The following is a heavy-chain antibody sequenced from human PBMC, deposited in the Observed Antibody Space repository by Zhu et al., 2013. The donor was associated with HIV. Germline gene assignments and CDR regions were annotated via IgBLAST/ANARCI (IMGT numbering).Heavy chain of an antibody. CDR3: ARSLATVTQFYYYYGMDV. CDR1: GGSFSGYY. J-gene: IGHJ6*02. D-gene: IGHD4-17*01. Sequence: QVQLQQWGAGLLKPSETLSLTCAVYGGSFSGYYWSWIRQPPGKGLEWIGEINHSGSTNYNPSLKSRVTISVDTSKNQFSLKLSSVTAADTAVYYCARSLATVTQFYYYYGMDVWGQGTTVTVSS. V-gene: IGHV4-34*01. CDR2: INHSGST.